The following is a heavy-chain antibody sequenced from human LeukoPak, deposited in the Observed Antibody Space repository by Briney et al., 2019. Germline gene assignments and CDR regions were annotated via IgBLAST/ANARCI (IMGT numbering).Heavy chain of an antibody. J-gene: IGHJ4*02. CDR3: ARGSWIQLWLYFDY. D-gene: IGHD5-18*01. CDR1: GFTFSSFT. Sequence: GGSLRLSCAASGFTFSSFTINWVRHAPGKGLEWVSSISISSSYIYYADSVKGRFTISRDNAKNSLYLQMNSVRDEDTGVYYCARGSWIQLWLYFDYWGQGTVVSVSS. V-gene: IGHV3-21*01. CDR2: ISISSSYI.